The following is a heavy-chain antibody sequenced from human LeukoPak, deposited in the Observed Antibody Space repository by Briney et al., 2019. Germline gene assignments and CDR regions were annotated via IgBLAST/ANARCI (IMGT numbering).Heavy chain of an antibody. CDR2: IIPIFGTA. J-gene: IGHJ4*02. Sequence: SVKVSCKASGGTFSSYAISWVRQAPGQGLEWMGGIIPIFGTANYAQKFQGRVTITADESTSTAYMELSSLRSEDTAVYYCARSPPIAYYDFWSGPLDYWGQGTLVTVSS. CDR3: ARSPPIAYYDFWSGPLDY. D-gene: IGHD3-3*01. V-gene: IGHV1-69*13. CDR1: GGTFSSYA.